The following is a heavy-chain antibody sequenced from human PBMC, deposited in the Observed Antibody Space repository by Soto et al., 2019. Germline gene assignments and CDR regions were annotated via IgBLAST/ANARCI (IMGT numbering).Heavy chain of an antibody. Sequence: GGSLRLSCAASGFTFSSYSMNWVRQAPGKGLEWVSYISSSSSTIYYADSVKGRFTISRDNAKNSLYLQMNSLRAEDTAVYYCAREDTVTTFRAYYYMDVWGKGTTVTVSS. CDR1: GFTFSSYS. D-gene: IGHD4-17*01. V-gene: IGHV3-48*01. J-gene: IGHJ6*03. CDR3: AREDTVTTFRAYYYMDV. CDR2: ISSSSSTI.